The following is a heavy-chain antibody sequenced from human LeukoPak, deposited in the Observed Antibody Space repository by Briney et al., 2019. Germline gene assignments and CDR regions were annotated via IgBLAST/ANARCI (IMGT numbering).Heavy chain of an antibody. D-gene: IGHD2-21*01. V-gene: IGHV3-23*01. CDR2: VGGSASGR. J-gene: IGHJ4*02. CDR1: GFIFFSYT. CDR3: AKGGDGRYYSRADY. Sequence: GGALRLSCAASGFIFFSYTMSWVRQAPGKWLEWVSTVGGSASGRFYADSVKGRFTISRDNSKNTLYLQMNSLRAEDTAVYYCAKGGDGRYYSRADYWGQGTLVTVSS.